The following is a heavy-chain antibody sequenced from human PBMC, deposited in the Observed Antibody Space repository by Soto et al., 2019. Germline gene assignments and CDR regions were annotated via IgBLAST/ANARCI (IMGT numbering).Heavy chain of an antibody. J-gene: IGHJ5*02. D-gene: IGHD2-15*01. CDR1: GYSIISGYH. Sequence: LSLTFTVSGYSIISGYHWACIRQPPGKLLEWLGSVHYSGNTYYNPSLKSRLTISVDKSKNQFSPNLSSVTAADTAVYYCARQERVVAEGRWFETWGKGTMVTVSS. V-gene: IGHV4-38-2*02. CDR3: ARQERVVAEGRWFET. CDR2: VHYSGNT.